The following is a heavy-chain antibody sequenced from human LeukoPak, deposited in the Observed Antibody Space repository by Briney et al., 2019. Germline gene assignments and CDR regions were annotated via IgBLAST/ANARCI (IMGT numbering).Heavy chain of an antibody. V-gene: IGHV4-39*07. CDR3: ARGMNVVPAAVNWFDP. Sequence: PSETLSLTCTVSGGSISSSSYYWGWIRQPPGKGLEWIGEINHSGSTNYNPSLKSRVTISVDTSKNQFSLKLSSVTAADTAVYYCARGMNVVPAAVNWFDPWGQGTLVTVSS. CDR2: INHSGST. D-gene: IGHD2-2*01. CDR1: GGSISSSSYY. J-gene: IGHJ5*02.